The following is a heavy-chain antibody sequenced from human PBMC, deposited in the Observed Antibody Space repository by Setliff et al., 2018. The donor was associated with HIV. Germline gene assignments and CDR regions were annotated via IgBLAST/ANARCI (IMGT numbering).Heavy chain of an antibody. CDR1: SFTFSTYW. Sequence: ASETMSLSCSASSFTFSTYWMNWIRQAPGKGLEWLSYISSSGTTIYYADSVKGRFTISRDDAKNSLYLQMNSLRAENTAVYYCARDNGYYYDSSGYQPHFDSWGQGTLVTVSS. J-gene: IGHJ4*02. D-gene: IGHD3-22*01. V-gene: IGHV3-48*04. CDR3: ARDNGYYYDSSGYQPHFDS. CDR2: ISSSGTTI.